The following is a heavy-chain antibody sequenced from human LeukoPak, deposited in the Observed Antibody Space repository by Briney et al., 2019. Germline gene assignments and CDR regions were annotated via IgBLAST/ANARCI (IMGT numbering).Heavy chain of an antibody. Sequence: GGSLRLSCAASGFTFSSYGMSWVRQAPGKGLEWVSAISGSGGSTYYVDSVKGRFTISRDNSKNTLYLQMNSLRAEDTAVYYCAKFKSGGPADYWGQGTLVTVSS. J-gene: IGHJ4*02. CDR2: ISGSGGST. V-gene: IGHV3-23*01. CDR3: AKFKSGGPADY. CDR1: GFTFSSYG. D-gene: IGHD2-8*02.